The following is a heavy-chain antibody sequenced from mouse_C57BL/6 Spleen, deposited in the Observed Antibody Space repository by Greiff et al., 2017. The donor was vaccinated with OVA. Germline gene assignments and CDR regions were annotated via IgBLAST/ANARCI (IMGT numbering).Heavy chain of an antibody. J-gene: IGHJ2*01. CDR2: IYPGDGDT. CDR3: AREGAGYYFDD. D-gene: IGHD3-3*01. V-gene: IGHV1-82*01. CDR1: GYAFSSSW. Sequence: QVQLQQSGPELVKPGASVKISCKASGYAFSSSWMNWVKQRPGKGLEWIGRIYPGDGDTNYNGKFKGKATLTADKSSSTAYMQLSSLTSEDSAVYFCAREGAGYYFDDWGQGTTLTVSS.